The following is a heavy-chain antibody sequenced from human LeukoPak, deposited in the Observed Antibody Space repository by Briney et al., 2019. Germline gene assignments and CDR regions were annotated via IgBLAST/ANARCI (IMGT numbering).Heavy chain of an antibody. Sequence: GGSLRLSCAASGFIFSNYGMSWVRQAPGKGLEWVSVIYSGGSTYYADSVKGRFTISRDNSKNTLYLQMNSLRAEDTAVYYCAKGTMGATTLPPFDYWGQGTLVTVSS. D-gene: IGHD1-26*01. CDR3: AKGTMGATTLPPFDY. CDR1: GFIFSNYG. V-gene: IGHV3-66*02. CDR2: IYSGGST. J-gene: IGHJ4*02.